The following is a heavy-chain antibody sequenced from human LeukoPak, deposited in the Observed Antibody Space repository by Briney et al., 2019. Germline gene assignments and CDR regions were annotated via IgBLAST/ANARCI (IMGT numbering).Heavy chain of an antibody. J-gene: IGHJ3*02. D-gene: IGHD3-10*01. V-gene: IGHV4-59*01. Sequence: SETLSLTCTVSGGSISSYYWSWIRQPPGKGLEWIGYIYYSGSTNYNPSLKSRVTISVDTSKNQFSLKLSSVTAADTAVYYCARDRRGLTNAFDIWGQGTMVTVSS. CDR2: IYYSGST. CDR1: GGSISSYY. CDR3: ARDRRGLTNAFDI.